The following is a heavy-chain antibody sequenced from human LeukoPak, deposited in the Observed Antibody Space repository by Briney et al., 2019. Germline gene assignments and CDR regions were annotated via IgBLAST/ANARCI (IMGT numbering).Heavy chain of an antibody. Sequence: GGSLRLSCAASGFTFSSYWMHWVRQAPGKGLEWVSGISWNSGSIGYADSVKGRFTISRDNAKNSLYLQMNSLRAEDMALYYCAKGRYSGYDRPGYFDLWGRGTLVTVSS. D-gene: IGHD5-12*01. CDR2: ISWNSGSI. CDR3: AKGRYSGYDRPGYFDL. V-gene: IGHV3-9*03. CDR1: GFTFSSYW. J-gene: IGHJ2*01.